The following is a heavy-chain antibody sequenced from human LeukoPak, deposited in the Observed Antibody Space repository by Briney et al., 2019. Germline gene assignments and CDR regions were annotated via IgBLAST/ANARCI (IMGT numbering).Heavy chain of an antibody. Sequence: GGSLRLSCAASEFVFSDYYMSWIRQAPGKGLEWVSYISDSGSTIYYADSVKGRFTISRDNSKNTLYLQMNSLRAEDTAVYYCAKDLRGWYGNYYFDYWGQGTLVTVSS. CDR1: EFVFSDYY. CDR2: ISDSGSTI. D-gene: IGHD6-19*01. J-gene: IGHJ4*02. CDR3: AKDLRGWYGNYYFDY. V-gene: IGHV3-11*01.